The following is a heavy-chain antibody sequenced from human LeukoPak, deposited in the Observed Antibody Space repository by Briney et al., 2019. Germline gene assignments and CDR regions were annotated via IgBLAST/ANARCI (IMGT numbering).Heavy chain of an antibody. Sequence: PSETLSLTCTVSGGSISTYYWGWIRQPPGKGLEWIGYVYYSGSTNYNPSLMSRVTISVDTSENQFSLKMSSVTAADTAVYYCAREGAYCSSTSCHIQNWFDPWGQGTLVTVSS. J-gene: IGHJ5*02. CDR3: AREGAYCSSTSCHIQNWFDP. V-gene: IGHV4-59*01. CDR1: GGSISTYY. D-gene: IGHD2-2*01. CDR2: VYYSGST.